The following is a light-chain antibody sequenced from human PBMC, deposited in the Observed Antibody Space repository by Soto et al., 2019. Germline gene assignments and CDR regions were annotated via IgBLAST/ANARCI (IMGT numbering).Light chain of an antibody. V-gene: IGKV3-20*01. CDR2: GAS. Sequence: EILLTQSPGTLSLSPGERATLSCRASQTVPSNSLAWYQQKPGQAPWLLISGASSRATGIPERFSGSGSGTDFTLTITGLEPEDFAVYFCQNYGYSPRTFGGGTKVDSK. J-gene: IGKJ4*01. CDR3: QNYGYSPRT. CDR1: QTVPSNS.